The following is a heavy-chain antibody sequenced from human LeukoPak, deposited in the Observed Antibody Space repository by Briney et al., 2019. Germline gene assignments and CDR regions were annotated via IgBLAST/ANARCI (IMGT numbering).Heavy chain of an antibody. Sequence: GGSLRLSCAASGFTFSSYWMSWVRQAPGKGLEWVSYISSSGSTIYYADSVKGRFTISRDNAKNSLYLQMNSLRAEDTAVYYCARELGYSGYDLHFDYWGQGTLVTVSS. CDR3: ARELGYSGYDLHFDY. D-gene: IGHD5-12*01. V-gene: IGHV3-48*04. CDR2: ISSSGSTI. CDR1: GFTFSSYW. J-gene: IGHJ4*02.